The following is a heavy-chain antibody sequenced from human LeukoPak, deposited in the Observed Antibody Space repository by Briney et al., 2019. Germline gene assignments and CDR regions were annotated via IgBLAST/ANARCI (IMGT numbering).Heavy chain of an antibody. D-gene: IGHD4-17*01. V-gene: IGHV3-11*05. J-gene: IGHJ4*02. CDR1: GFTFSDYY. Sequence: GGSLRLSCAASGFTFSDYYMSWIRQAPGKGLEWVSYISSSSSYTNYADSVKGRFTISRDNSKNTLYLQLNSLRAGDTALYYCARERRDFGDPLDYWGQGTLVTVSS. CDR3: ARERRDFGDPLDY. CDR2: ISSSSSYT.